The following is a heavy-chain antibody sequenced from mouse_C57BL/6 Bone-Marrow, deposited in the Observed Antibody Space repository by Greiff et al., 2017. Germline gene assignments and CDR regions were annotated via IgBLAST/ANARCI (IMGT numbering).Heavy chain of an antibody. Sequence: QVQLKESGAELARPGASVKLSCKASGYTFTSYGISWVKQRTGQGLEWIGEINPRSGYTYYNEKFKGKATLTADKSSSTAYMELRSLTSEDSTVYLCARTGYGLLLRNIKKYYAMDYWGQGASVTVSS. J-gene: IGHJ4*01. CDR2: INPRSGYT. V-gene: IGHV1-81*01. CDR3: ARTGYGLLLRNIKKYYAMDY. D-gene: IGHD1-1*01. CDR1: GYTFTSYG.